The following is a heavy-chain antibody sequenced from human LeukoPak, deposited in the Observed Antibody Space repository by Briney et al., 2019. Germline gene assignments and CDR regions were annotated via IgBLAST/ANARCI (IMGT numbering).Heavy chain of an antibody. CDR3: AIQYQLLYDGGDVGSLSN. J-gene: IGHJ4*02. Sequence: ASVKVSCKASGYTFTGYYMHWVRQAPGQGLEWMGWINPNSGGTNYAQKFQGRVTMTRDTSISTAYMELSRLRSDDTAVYYCAIQYQLLYDGGDVGSLSNWGQGTLVTVSS. D-gene: IGHD2-2*02. CDR1: GYTFTGYY. CDR2: INPNSGGT. V-gene: IGHV1-2*02.